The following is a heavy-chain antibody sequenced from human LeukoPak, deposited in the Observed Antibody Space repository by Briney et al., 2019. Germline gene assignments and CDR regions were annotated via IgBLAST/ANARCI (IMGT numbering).Heavy chain of an antibody. CDR1: GGTFSSYA. CDR3: ARGPRYYDILTGYYNARAGPAGYNWFDP. Sequence: GASVKVSCKASGGTFSSYAISWVRQAPGQGLEWMGRIIPIFGTANYAQKFQGRVTITTDESTSTAYMELSSLRSKDTAVYYCARGPRYYDILTGYYNARAGPAGYNWFDPWGQGTLVTVSS. J-gene: IGHJ5*02. V-gene: IGHV1-69*05. CDR2: IIPIFGTA. D-gene: IGHD3-9*01.